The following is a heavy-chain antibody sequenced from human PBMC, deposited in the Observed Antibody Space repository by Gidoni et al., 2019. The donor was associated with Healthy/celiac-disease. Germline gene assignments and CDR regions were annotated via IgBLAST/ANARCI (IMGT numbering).Heavy chain of an antibody. CDR3: ARGAVGYYDSSGYYYGPYYFDY. J-gene: IGHJ4*02. CDR1: GGSFSGYY. Sequence: QVQLQQWGAGLLKPSETLSLTCAVYGGSFSGYYWSWIRQPPGKGLEWIGEINHSGSTNYNPSLKSRVTISVDTSKNQFSLKLSSVTAADTAVYYCARGAVGYYDSSGYYYGPYYFDYWGQGTLVTVSS. V-gene: IGHV4-34*01. CDR2: INHSGST. D-gene: IGHD3-22*01.